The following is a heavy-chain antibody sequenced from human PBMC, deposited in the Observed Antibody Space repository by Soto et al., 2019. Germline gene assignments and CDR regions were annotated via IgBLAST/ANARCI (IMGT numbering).Heavy chain of an antibody. J-gene: IGHJ4*02. V-gene: IGHV1-18*01. CDR3: ARAHYYDSSGYVNFDY. D-gene: IGHD3-22*01. CDR1: GYTFTSYG. CDR2: ISAYNGNT. Sequence: ASVKVSCKASGYTFTSYGISWVRQAPGQGLEWIGWISAYNGNTNYAQKLQGRVTMTTDTSTSTAYMELRSLRSDDTAVYYCARAHYYDSSGYVNFDYWGQGTLVTVSS.